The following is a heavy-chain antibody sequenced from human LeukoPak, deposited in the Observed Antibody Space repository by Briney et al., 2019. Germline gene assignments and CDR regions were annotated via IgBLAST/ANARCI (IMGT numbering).Heavy chain of an antibody. CDR3: AKVVAAAPRFVYYMDV. CDR1: GFSFSNYG. J-gene: IGHJ6*03. D-gene: IGHD6-13*01. CDR2: ISGSGGRT. V-gene: IGHV3-23*01. Sequence: PGGSLRLSCAASGFSFSNYGMSWVRQAPGKGLEWVSSISGSGGRTYYADSVKGRFTISRDNSKNTLYLQMNSLRVDDTAVYYCAKVVAAAPRFVYYMDVWGKGTTVIVSS.